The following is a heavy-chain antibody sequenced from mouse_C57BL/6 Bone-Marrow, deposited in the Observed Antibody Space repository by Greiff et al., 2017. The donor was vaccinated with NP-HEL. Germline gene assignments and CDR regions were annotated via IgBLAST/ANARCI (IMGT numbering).Heavy chain of an antibody. CDR2: ISDGGSYT. CDR1: GFTFSSYA. CDR3: ARVTYYDYHYAMDY. Sequence: EVMLVESGGGLVKPGGSLKLSCAASGFTFSSYAMSWVRQTPEKRLEWVATISDGGSYTSYPDHVKGRFPIPRDNAKNNLYLQMSHLKSENTAMYYCARVTYYDYHYAMDYWGQGTSVTVSS. D-gene: IGHD2-4*01. V-gene: IGHV5-4*03. J-gene: IGHJ4*01.